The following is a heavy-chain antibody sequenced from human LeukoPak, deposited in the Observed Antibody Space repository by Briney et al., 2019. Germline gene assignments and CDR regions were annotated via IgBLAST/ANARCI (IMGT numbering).Heavy chain of an antibody. V-gene: IGHV4-4*09. J-gene: IGHJ3*02. CDR1: GGSISSYY. CDR2: IYSSGST. Sequence: TPSETLSLTCTVSGGSISSYYWTWIRQPPGKGLEWVGYIYSSGSTNYNPSLKSRVTISVDTSKNHFSLRLSSVTAADTAVYYCARRRPEAFDIWGQGTMVTVSS. D-gene: IGHD1-14*01. CDR3: ARRRPEAFDI.